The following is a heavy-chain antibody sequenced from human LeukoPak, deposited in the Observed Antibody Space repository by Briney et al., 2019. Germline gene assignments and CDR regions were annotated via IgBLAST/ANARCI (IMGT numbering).Heavy chain of an antibody. J-gene: IGHJ3*01. D-gene: IGHD4-23*01. CDR1: RFAFHNYA. Sequence: GGSLRLSCAASRFAFHNYAMTWIRQAPERGLEWVSSISVDGGDIKYTDSAKGRFTISRDNSKGTLYLQMDSLRVEDTAVYYCGKEPNGNFIGAFDFWGQGTMVTVSS. CDR2: ISVDGGDI. V-gene: IGHV3-23*01. CDR3: GKEPNGNFIGAFDF.